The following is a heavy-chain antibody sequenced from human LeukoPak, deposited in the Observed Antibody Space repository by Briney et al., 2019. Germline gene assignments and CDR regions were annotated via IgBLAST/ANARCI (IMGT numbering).Heavy chain of an antibody. CDR3: ARGRSSGWYRAFDI. CDR2: ISSNGGST. V-gene: IGHV3-64*01. CDR1: GFTFSSYA. Sequence: HPGGSLRLSCAASGFTFSSYAMHWVRQAPGKGLEYVSAISSNGGSTYYANSVKGRFTISRDNSKNTLYLQMGSLRAEDMVVYYCARGRSSGWYRAFDIWGQGTMVTVSS. J-gene: IGHJ3*02. D-gene: IGHD6-19*01.